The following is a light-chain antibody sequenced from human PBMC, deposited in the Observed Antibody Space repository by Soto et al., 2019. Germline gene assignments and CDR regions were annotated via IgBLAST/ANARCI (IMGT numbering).Light chain of an antibody. CDR1: QSLNRN. CDR2: GAS. J-gene: IGKJ3*01. CDR3: QHYNDCPPAFT. Sequence: EILMTQSPATLSVSPGERATLSCRASQSLNRNLAWYQQKPGQAPRLIIYGASTRASGIPARFSGSGSGTEFTLTISNLQSEDFALYYCQHYNDCPPAFTFGPGTKVDL. V-gene: IGKV3D-15*01.